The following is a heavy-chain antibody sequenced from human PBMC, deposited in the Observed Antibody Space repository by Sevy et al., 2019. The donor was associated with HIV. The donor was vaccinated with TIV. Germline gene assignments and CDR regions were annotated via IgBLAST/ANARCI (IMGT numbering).Heavy chain of an antibody. CDR2: IYYSGRT. J-gene: IGHJ6*02. CDR3: ARQFQEYCYGVDV. CDR1: GGSINCYY. Sequence: SETLSLTCTVSGGSINCYYWSWIRQPPGKGLEWIGYIYYSGRTNYNPTLKSRVTISEDRSKNQLSLNLTSATAADTAVYSSARQFQEYCYGVDVWGQGTMVTVSS. V-gene: IGHV4-59*01.